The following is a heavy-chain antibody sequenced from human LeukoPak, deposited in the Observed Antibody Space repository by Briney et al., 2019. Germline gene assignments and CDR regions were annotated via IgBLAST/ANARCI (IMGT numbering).Heavy chain of an antibody. CDR3: ARGETVYGGAIVY. Sequence: ASVKVSCKASGGTFTSYAISWVRQAPGQGLEWMGCINPNSGGTKYAQKFQGGVTLTRDTSISTAYMEMSRLRSDDTAVYDCARGETVYGGAIVYWGEGTLVTVSS. V-gene: IGHV1-2*02. J-gene: IGHJ4*02. CDR2: INPNSGGT. D-gene: IGHD3-16*02. CDR1: GGTFTSYA.